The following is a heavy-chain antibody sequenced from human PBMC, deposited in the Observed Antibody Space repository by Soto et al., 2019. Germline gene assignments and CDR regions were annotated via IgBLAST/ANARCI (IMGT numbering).Heavy chain of an antibody. CDR2: ISYDGSNK. CDR3: AREVISSGWYGYFDY. D-gene: IGHD6-19*01. J-gene: IGHJ4*02. Sequence: GGSLRLSCAASGFTFSSYAMHWVRQAPGKGLEWVAVISYDGSNKYYADSVKGRFTISRDNSKNTLYLQMNSLRAEDTAVYYCAREVISSGWYGYFDYWGQGTLVTVSS. V-gene: IGHV3-30-3*01. CDR1: GFTFSSYA.